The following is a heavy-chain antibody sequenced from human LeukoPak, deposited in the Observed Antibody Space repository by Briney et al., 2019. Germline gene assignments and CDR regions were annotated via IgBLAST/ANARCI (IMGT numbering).Heavy chain of an antibody. Sequence: SETLSLTCTVSGGSISSSSYYWGWIRQPPGEGLEWIGSIYYSGSTYYNPSLKSRVTISVDTSKNQFSLKLSSVTAADTAVYYCASPYCSSTSCYRPYYYYGMDVWGQGTTVTVSS. V-gene: IGHV4-39*01. D-gene: IGHD2-2*01. CDR3: ASPYCSSTSCYRPYYYYGMDV. CDR1: GGSISSSSYY. CDR2: IYYSGST. J-gene: IGHJ6*02.